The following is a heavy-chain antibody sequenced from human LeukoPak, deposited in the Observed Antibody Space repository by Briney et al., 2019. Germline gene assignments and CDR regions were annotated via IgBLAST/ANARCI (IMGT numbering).Heavy chain of an antibody. Sequence: GGSLRLSCAASGFTFSSYGMHWVRQAPGKGLEWVAVISYDGSNKYYADSVKGRFTISRDNSKNTLYLQMNSLRAEDTAVYYCAIEIGGVWDAFDIWGQGTMVTVSS. CDR3: AIEIGGVWDAFDI. CDR2: ISYDGSNK. CDR1: GFTFSSYG. J-gene: IGHJ3*02. V-gene: IGHV3-30*03. D-gene: IGHD3-16*01.